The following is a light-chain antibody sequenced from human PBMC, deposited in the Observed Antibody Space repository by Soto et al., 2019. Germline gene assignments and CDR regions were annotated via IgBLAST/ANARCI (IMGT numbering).Light chain of an antibody. V-gene: IGLV2-23*01. J-gene: IGLJ1*01. Sequence: QSALTQPASVSGSPGQSITISCTGTSSDVGSYNLVSWYQQHQGKAPKLLIYEGSKRPSGVSNRFSGSKSCNTASLTISGLQAEDEADYYCCSYAGSSTYVFGTGTKVTVL. CDR2: EGS. CDR3: CSYAGSSTYV. CDR1: SSDVGSYNL.